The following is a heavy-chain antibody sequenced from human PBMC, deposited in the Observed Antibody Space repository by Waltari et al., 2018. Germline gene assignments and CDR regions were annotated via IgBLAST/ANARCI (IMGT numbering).Heavy chain of an antibody. V-gene: IGHV3-30-3*01. Sequence: QVQLVESGGGVVQPGRSLRLSCAASGFTFSSYAMHWVRQAPGKGLGWVAVISYDGSNKYYADSVKGRFTISRDNSKNTLYLQMNSLRAEDTAVYYCARDGGRGDYNPPGDYWGQGTLVTVSS. D-gene: IGHD4-17*01. CDR3: ARDGGRGDYNPPGDY. J-gene: IGHJ4*02. CDR1: GFTFSSYA. CDR2: ISYDGSNK.